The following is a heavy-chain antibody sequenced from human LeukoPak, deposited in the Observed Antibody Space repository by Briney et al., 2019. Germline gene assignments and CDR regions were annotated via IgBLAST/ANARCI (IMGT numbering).Heavy chain of an antibody. D-gene: IGHD2-15*01. CDR2: ISYDGSNK. V-gene: IGHV3-30-3*01. J-gene: IGHJ3*02. CDR3: ARVRDCSGGSCKLVGPFDI. Sequence: PGGSLRLSCAASGFTFSSYAMHWVRQAPGKGLEWVAVISYDGSNKYYADSVKGRFTISRDNSKNTLYLQMNGLRAEDTAVYYCARVRDCSGGSCKLVGPFDIWGQGTMVTVSS. CDR1: GFTFSSYA.